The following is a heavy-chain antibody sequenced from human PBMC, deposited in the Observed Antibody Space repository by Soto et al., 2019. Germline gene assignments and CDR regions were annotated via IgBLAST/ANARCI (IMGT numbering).Heavy chain of an antibody. CDR3: ARDSARLRAAAGYNWFDP. CDR1: GYTFTSYA. J-gene: IGHJ5*02. Sequence: GASVKVSCKASGYTFTSYAMHWVRQAPGQRLEWMGWINAGNGNTKYSQKFQGRVTITRDTSASTAYMELSGLRSEDAAVYYCARDSARLRAAAGYNWFDPWGQGTLVTVSS. V-gene: IGHV1-3*01. D-gene: IGHD6-13*01. CDR2: INAGNGNT.